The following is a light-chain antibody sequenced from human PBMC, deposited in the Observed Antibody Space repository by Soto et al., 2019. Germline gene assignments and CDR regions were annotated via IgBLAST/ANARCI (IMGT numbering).Light chain of an antibody. Sequence: DIVLTQSPGTLSLSPGERATLSCRASQTLSSTFLAWYQQRRGQAPRLLIYGASSRATDIPHRFSGSGSGTDFTLTISSLEPEDSAVYYCQQSGNSPWTFGQGTKVDI. CDR3: QQSGNSPWT. V-gene: IGKV3-20*01. CDR1: QTLSSTF. J-gene: IGKJ1*01. CDR2: GAS.